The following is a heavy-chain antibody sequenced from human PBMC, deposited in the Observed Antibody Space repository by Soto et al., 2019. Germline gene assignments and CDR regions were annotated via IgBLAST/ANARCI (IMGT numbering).Heavy chain of an antibody. D-gene: IGHD2-21*02. CDR1: GGSVSSGSYY. J-gene: IGHJ5*02. Sequence: SETLSLTCTVSGGSVSSGSYYWSWIRQPPGKGLEWIGYIYYSGSTNYNPSLKSRVTISVDTSKNQFSLKLSSVTAADTAVYYCARWGHTYCGGDCYSDWFDPWGQGTLVTVSS. CDR2: IYYSGST. V-gene: IGHV4-61*01. CDR3: ARWGHTYCGGDCYSDWFDP.